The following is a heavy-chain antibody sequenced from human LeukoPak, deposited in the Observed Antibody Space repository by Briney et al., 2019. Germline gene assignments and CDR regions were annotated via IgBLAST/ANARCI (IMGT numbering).Heavy chain of an antibody. J-gene: IGHJ6*03. CDR2: IIPIFGTA. D-gene: IGHD6-13*01. CDR1: GGTFSSYA. Sequence: GSSVKVSCKASGGTFSSYAISWVRQALDQGLEWLGGIIPIFGTANYAQKFQGRVTITTDESTSTAYMELSSLRSEDTAVYYCASFSSWFSMYYYMDAWGKGTTVTVSS. V-gene: IGHV1-69*05. CDR3: ASFSSWFSMYYYMDA.